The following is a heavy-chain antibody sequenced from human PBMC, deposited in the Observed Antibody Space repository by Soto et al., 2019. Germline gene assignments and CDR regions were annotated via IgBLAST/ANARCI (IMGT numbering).Heavy chain of an antibody. Sequence: EVQLLESGGGLVPPGGSLSLSCAASGFTFSSYAMSWVRQAPGKGMEWVSAISGSGGSTYYADSVKGRFTSSRDNSKNTLYLQMNSLRADDTAVYYCAKDWAGFDYWGQGPLVTVSS. CDR1: GFTFSSYA. V-gene: IGHV3-23*01. D-gene: IGHD7-27*01. J-gene: IGHJ4*02. CDR3: AKDWAGFDY. CDR2: ISGSGGST.